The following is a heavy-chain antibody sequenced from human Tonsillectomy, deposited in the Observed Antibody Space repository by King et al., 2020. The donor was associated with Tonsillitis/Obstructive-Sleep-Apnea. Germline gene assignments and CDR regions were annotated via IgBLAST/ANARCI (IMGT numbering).Heavy chain of an antibody. CDR3: AKDLIIATSGTPGDAFDI. V-gene: IGHV3-9*01. D-gene: IGHD6-13*01. J-gene: IGHJ3*02. Sequence: EQLVQSGGGLVQPGRSLRLSCAASGFTFDDYAMYWVRQAPGKGLEWVSGISWNSGTIHYGDSVKGRFTISRDNARDSLYLHMNSLRPEDTALYYCAKDLIIATSGTPGDAFDIWGQGTMVTVSS. CDR2: ISWNSGTI. CDR1: GFTFDDYA.